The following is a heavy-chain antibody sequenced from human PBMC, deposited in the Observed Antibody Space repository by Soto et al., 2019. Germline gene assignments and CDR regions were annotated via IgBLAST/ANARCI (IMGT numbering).Heavy chain of an antibody. CDR1: GFTFSNYT. CDR3: ARDRIQLWLRSNAFDI. J-gene: IGHJ3*02. V-gene: IGHV3-21*01. D-gene: IGHD5-18*01. Sequence: GGSLRLSCAASGFTFSNYTMNWVRQAPGKGLEWVSSISSSSSYLYYADSVKGRFTISRDNANNSLYLQMNSLRAEDTALYYCARDRIQLWLRSNAFDIWGQGTMVTVSS. CDR2: ISSSSSYL.